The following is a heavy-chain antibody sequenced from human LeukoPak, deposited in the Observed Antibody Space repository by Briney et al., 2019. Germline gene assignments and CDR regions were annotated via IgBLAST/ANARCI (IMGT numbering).Heavy chain of an antibody. Sequence: GGSLRLSCAASGFTFSSYDMNWIRQAPGKGLVWVSSIIGSGGTTYYADSVKGRFTVSRDNPKNTLYLQMHSLRVEDTAVYYCAKDASYSSSWYGLDYWGQGTLVTVSS. CDR2: IIGSGGTT. CDR1: GFTFSSYD. D-gene: IGHD6-13*01. V-gene: IGHV3-23*01. CDR3: AKDASYSSSWYGLDY. J-gene: IGHJ4*02.